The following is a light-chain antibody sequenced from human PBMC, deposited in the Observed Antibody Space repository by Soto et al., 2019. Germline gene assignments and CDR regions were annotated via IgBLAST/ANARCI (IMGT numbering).Light chain of an antibody. V-gene: IGKV1-6*01. J-gene: IGKJ1*01. CDR3: LQDYTYPWT. Sequence: AIQMTQSPSSLSASVGDRVTITCRASQGISDDLGWYQQKPGKAPKLLIYAASTLQGGVPSRFSGRGSGTTFTLTISSLQPEDFATYYCLQDYTYPWTFGHGTTVEMK. CDR2: AAS. CDR1: QGISDD.